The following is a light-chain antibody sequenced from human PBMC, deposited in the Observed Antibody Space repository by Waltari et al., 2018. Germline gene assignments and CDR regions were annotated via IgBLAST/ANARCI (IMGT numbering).Light chain of an antibody. CDR2: RNN. V-gene: IGLV1-47*01. CDR3: AAWDDSLSRWL. Sequence: QSVLTQSPSASGTPGQRVAISCSGRSSNIGSNYVNWYQHVPGAAPKLLIYRNNQRPSGVPDRFSGSKSGTSASLAISGLRSEDEADYYCAAWDDSLSRWLLGGGTKLTVL. CDR1: SSNIGSNY. J-gene: IGLJ3*02.